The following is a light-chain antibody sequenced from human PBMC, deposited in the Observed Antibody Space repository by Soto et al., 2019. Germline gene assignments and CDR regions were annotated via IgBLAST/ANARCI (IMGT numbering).Light chain of an antibody. Sequence: EMVLTQSPGTLSLSPGERATLSCRASQSVSSNLAWYQQKPGQAPRLLIYGASTRATGIPARFSGSGSGTEFTLTISSLEPEDFAVYYCQQRSNWPPKFGQGTKV. CDR1: QSVSSN. CDR2: GAS. V-gene: IGKV3-11*01. J-gene: IGKJ1*01. CDR3: QQRSNWPPK.